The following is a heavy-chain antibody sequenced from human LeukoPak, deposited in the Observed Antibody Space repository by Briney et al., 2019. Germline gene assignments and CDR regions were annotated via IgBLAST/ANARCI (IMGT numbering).Heavy chain of an antibody. D-gene: IGHD6-19*01. V-gene: IGHV3-23*01. J-gene: IGHJ4*02. Sequence: GGSLRLSCAASGFSFSSYAMSWVRQAPGKGLEWVSSISGGVGTTYYADSVKGRFTMSRDNSKNTLYLQMNSLRAEDTAVYYCAKIPRDISGWPLDYWGQGTLVTVSS. CDR3: AKIPRDISGWPLDY. CDR1: GFSFSSYA. CDR2: ISGGVGTT.